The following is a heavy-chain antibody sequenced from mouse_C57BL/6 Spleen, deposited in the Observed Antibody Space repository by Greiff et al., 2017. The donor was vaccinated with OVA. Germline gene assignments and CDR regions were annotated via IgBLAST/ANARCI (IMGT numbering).Heavy chain of an antibody. CDR3: ARSGYGSSSSPMDY. D-gene: IGHD1-1*01. CDR2: IYPGDGDT. CDR1: GYAFSSSW. V-gene: IGHV1-82*01. J-gene: IGHJ4*01. Sequence: QVQLQQSGPELVKPGASVKISCKASGYAFSSSWMNWVKQRPGKGLEWIGRIYPGDGDTNYNGKFKGKATLTADKSSSTAYMQLSSLTSEDSAVYFCARSGYGSSSSPMDYWGQGTSVTVSS.